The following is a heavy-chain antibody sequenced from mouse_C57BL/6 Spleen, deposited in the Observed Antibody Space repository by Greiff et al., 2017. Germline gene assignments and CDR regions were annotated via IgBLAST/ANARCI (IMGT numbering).Heavy chain of an antibody. CDR1: GYTFTSYW. Sequence: QVQLQQPGAELVKPGASVKMSCKASGYTFTSYWITWVKQRPGQGLEWIGDIYPGSGSTNYNEKFKSKATLTVDTSSSTAYMQLSSLTSEDSAVYYCAGEDYYGSGSFAYWGQGTLVTVSA. J-gene: IGHJ3*01. CDR2: IYPGSGST. CDR3: AGEDYYGSGSFAY. D-gene: IGHD1-1*01. V-gene: IGHV1-55*01.